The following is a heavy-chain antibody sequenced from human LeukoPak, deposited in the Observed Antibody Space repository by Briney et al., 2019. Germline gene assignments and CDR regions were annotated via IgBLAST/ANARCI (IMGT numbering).Heavy chain of an antibody. V-gene: IGHV3-21*01. Sequence: GGSLRLSCAASGFTFSSYSMNWVRQAPGKGLEWVSSISSSSSYIYYAHSVKGRFTISRDNAKNSLYLQMNSLRAEDTAVYYCARGILPIVVVPAATFEPWGQGTLVTVSS. CDR1: GFTFSSYS. CDR2: ISSSSSYI. CDR3: ARGILPIVVVPAATFEP. D-gene: IGHD2-2*01. J-gene: IGHJ5*02.